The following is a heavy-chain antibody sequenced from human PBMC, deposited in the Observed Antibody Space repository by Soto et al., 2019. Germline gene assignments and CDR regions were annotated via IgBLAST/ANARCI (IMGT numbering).Heavy chain of an antibody. CDR1: GYTFTSYA. CDR3: ARWRGCSSTSCYSDRDY. CDR2: INAGNGNT. J-gene: IGHJ4*02. Sequence: ASVKVSCKASGYTFTSYAMHWVRQAPGQRLEWMGWINAGNGNTKYSQKFQGRVTITRDTSASTAYMELSSLRSEDTAVYYCARWRGCSSTSCYSDRDYWGQGTLVTVSS. D-gene: IGHD2-2*01. V-gene: IGHV1-3*01.